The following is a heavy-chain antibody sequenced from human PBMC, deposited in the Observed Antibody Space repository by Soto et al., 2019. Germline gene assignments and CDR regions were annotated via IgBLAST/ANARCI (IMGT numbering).Heavy chain of an antibody. Sequence: SVKVSCKASGYSFSSHAITWVRQAPGQGLEWMGGIIPVFGTPSYAQQFQGRVTISADKSTNTSSLELRSLRSEDTAVYYCARGGALSTSWYWGDGLDSWGQGTQVTVSS. CDR2: IIPVFGTP. D-gene: IGHD6-13*01. J-gene: IGHJ4*02. CDR1: GYSFSSHA. V-gene: IGHV1-69*06. CDR3: ARGGALSTSWYWGDGLDS.